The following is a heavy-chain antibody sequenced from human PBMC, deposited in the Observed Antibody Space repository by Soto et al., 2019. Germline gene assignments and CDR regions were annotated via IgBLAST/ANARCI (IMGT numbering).Heavy chain of an antibody. V-gene: IGHV5-51*01. CDR1: GYSFTIYC. Sequence: RGESLKISCNGSGYSFTIYCIGLVRQMPGKGLEWMGIIYPCDSDTRYSPSFQGQVTISADKSISTAYLQWSSLKASDTAMYYCARAGPTTVSRPDAFDIWGQGTMVTVSS. CDR2: IYPCDSDT. CDR3: ARAGPTTVSRPDAFDI. D-gene: IGHD4-17*01. J-gene: IGHJ3*02.